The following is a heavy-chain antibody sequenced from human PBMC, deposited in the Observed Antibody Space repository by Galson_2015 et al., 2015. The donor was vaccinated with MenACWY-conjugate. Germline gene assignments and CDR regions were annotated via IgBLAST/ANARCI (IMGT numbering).Heavy chain of an antibody. CDR1: GFTFSNYA. CDR3: ARDWVTGNDY. V-gene: IGHV3-23*01. J-gene: IGHJ4*02. CDR2: IPGNGGST. D-gene: IGHD1-20*01. Sequence: SLRLSCAASGFTFSNYAMTWVRQAPGKGLEWVSAIPGNGGSTYYADSVKGRFTISRDNAKNTLYLQMNSLRAEDTAVYYCARDWVTGNDYWGQGTLVTVSS.